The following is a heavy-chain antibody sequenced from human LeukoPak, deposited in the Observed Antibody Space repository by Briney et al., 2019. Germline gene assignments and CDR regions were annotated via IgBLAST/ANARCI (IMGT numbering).Heavy chain of an antibody. D-gene: IGHD3-3*01. J-gene: IGHJ6*02. V-gene: IGHV3-74*01. CDR3: ARGSSEYYDFWSGYGDYYGMDV. CDR2: INSDGSST. CDR1: GFTFSSYW. Sequence: GGSLRLSCAASGFTFSSYWMHWVRQAPGKGLVWVSRINSDGSSTSYADSVKGRLTISRDNAKNTLYLQMNSLRAEDTAVYYCARGSSEYYDFWSGYGDYYGMDVWGQGTTVTVSS.